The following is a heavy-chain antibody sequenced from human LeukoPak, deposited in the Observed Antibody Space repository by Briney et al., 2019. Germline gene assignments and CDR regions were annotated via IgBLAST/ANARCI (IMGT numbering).Heavy chain of an antibody. V-gene: IGHV1-18*01. J-gene: IGHJ4*02. CDR2: ISAYNGNT. D-gene: IGHD6-13*01. CDR3: ARVHRAQEVRLAAAGSFDY. Sequence: ASVKVSCKASGYTFTSYGISWVRQAPGQGLEWMGWISAYNGNTNYAQKFQGRVTMTRNTSISTAYMELSSLGSEDTAVYYCARVHRAQEVRLAAAGSFDYWGQGTLVTVSS. CDR1: GYTFTSYG.